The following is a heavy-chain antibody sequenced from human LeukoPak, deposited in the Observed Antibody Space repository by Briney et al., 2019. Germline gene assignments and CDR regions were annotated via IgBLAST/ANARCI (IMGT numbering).Heavy chain of an antibody. Sequence: KPSETLSLTCVVYGGSFSGYFWSWIRQPPGKGLEWIGNMYFGGSTYYNPSLKSRVTISVDTSKNQFSLRLSSVTAADTAVYYCARVLKYSGSYYCDYWGQGTLVTVSS. CDR2: MYFGGST. D-gene: IGHD1-26*01. CDR3: ARVLKYSGSYYCDY. V-gene: IGHV4-34*01. J-gene: IGHJ4*02. CDR1: GGSFSGYF.